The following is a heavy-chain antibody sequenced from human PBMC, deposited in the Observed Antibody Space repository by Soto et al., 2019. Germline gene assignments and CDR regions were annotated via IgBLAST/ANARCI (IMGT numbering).Heavy chain of an antibody. D-gene: IGHD2-8*01. CDR3: AKLIYGNVGISCLFDS. J-gene: IGHJ4*02. V-gene: IGHV4-39*02. CDR2: IYYSGKT. CDR1: GGSISNGVYF. Sequence: SETLSLTCTVSGGSISNGVYFWGWVRQAPGKGLDWIGLIYYSGKTYYNPSLRSRVSLSVDTSENHFSLKLSSVTAADTAVYYCAKLIYGNVGISCLFDSWGQGALVTVSS.